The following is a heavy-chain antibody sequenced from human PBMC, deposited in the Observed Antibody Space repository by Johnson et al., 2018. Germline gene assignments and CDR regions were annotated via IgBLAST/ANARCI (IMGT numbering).Heavy chain of an antibody. Sequence: QVQLVQSGGGVVQPGTSLRLSCAASGFTFSYYGMHWVRQAPGKGLEWVAVIWSDGRVKSYADSVTGRFTVSRDNSKNILYLQMNSLRAEDTAVYSGARRQLQGHAFDISGQGTTVTVSS. J-gene: IGHJ3*02. CDR3: ARRQLQGHAFDI. D-gene: IGHD1-1*01. CDR2: IWSDGRVK. CDR1: GFTFSYYG. V-gene: IGHV3-33*01.